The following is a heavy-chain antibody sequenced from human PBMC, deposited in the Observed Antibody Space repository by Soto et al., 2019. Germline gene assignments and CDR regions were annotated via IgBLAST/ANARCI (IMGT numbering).Heavy chain of an antibody. J-gene: IGHJ4*02. V-gene: IGHV3-30-3*01. CDR1: GFTFSSYA. D-gene: IGHD1-1*01. Sequence: QVQLVESGGGVVQPGRSLRLSCAASGFTFSSYAMHWVRQAPGKGLEWVAVISYDGSNKYYADSVKGRFTISRDNSKNTLYLQINSLRAEDTAVYYCARDRDWKESCFDYWGQGTLVTVSS. CDR3: ARDRDWKESCFDY. CDR2: ISYDGSNK.